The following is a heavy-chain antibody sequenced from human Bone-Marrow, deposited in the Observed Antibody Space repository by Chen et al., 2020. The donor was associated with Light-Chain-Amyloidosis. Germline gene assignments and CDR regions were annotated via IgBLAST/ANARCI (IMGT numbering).Heavy chain of an antibody. CDR1: GFTFNDDW. J-gene: IGHJ4*02. CDR2: IKSDGSAT. D-gene: IGHD2-2*01. Sequence: EVQLVESGGGLVQPGGSLRLSCAASGFTFNDDWMHWVRQVPGKGRVWVARIKSDGSATNYADSVKGRFTVSRDNAKNTLYLQMKSLRAEDTAVYYCTRGDCTSTSCFLDFWGQGTLVTVSS. V-gene: IGHV3-74*01. CDR3: TRGDCTSTSCFLDF.